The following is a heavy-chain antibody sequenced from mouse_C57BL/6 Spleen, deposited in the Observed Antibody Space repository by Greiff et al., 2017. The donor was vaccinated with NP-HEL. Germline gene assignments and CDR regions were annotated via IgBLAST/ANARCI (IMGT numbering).Heavy chain of an antibody. CDR1: GYTFTDYN. D-gene: IGHD1-1*01. Sequence: EVQLQQSGPELVKPGASVKMSCKASGYTFTDYNMHWVKQSHGKSLEWIGYINPNNGGTSYNQKFKGKATLTVNKSSSTAYMELRSLTSEDSAVYYWARGGDYYGSSYGYFDVWGTGTTVTVSS. CDR2: INPNNGGT. J-gene: IGHJ1*03. CDR3: ARGGDYYGSSYGYFDV. V-gene: IGHV1-22*01.